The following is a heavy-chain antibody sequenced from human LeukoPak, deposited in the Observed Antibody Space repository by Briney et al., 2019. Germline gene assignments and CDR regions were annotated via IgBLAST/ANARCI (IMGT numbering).Heavy chain of an antibody. CDR1: GGSISSGGYS. D-gene: IGHD5-12*01. J-gene: IGHJ4*02. CDR3: ARAVEGIVATISYFDY. CDR2: IYHSGST. Sequence: SQTLSLTCAVSGGSISSGGYSWSWIRQPPGKGQEWIGYIYHSGSTYYNPSLKSRVTISVDRSKNQFSLKLSSVTAADTAVYYCARAVEGIVATISYFDYWGQGTLVTVSS. V-gene: IGHV4-30-2*01.